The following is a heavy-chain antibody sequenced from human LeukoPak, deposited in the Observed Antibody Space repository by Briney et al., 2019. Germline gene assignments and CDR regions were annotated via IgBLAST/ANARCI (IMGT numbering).Heavy chain of an antibody. D-gene: IGHD6-13*01. CDR1: GFTFSTYA. Sequence: GGSLRLSCAASGFTFSTYAMNWIRQAPGKGLEWVSSISSTGTYIYYADLVEGRFTISRDNAKNSLYLQMNSLRAEDTAVYYCARRIAAAGTVLYYYYYYYMDVWGKGTTVTVSS. J-gene: IGHJ6*03. V-gene: IGHV3-21*04. CDR3: ARRIAAAGTVLYYYYYYYMDV. CDR2: ISSTGTYI.